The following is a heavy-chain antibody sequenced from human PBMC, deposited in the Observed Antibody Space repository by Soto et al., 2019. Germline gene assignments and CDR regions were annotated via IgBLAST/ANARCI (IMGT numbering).Heavy chain of an antibody. V-gene: IGHV3-7*01. J-gene: IGHJ6*02. CDR2: IKQDGSEK. D-gene: IGHD3-9*01. Sequence: PGGSLRLSCAASGFTFSSYWMSWVRQAPGKGLEWVANIKQDGSEKYYVDSVKGRFTISRDNARNSLYLQMKSLRAEDTAVYFCARDGADYDILTGYYDYYYHGMDVWGQGTTVTVSS. CDR3: ARDGADYDILTGYYDYYYHGMDV. CDR1: GFTFSSYW.